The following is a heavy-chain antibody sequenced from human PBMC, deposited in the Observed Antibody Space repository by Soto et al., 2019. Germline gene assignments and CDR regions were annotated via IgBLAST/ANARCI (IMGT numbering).Heavy chain of an antibody. Sequence: ASVHDSRKASGYTFTSYGISWVRQAPGQGLEWMGWISAYNGNTNYAQKLQGRVTMTTDTSTSTAYMELRSLRSDDTAVYYCARSLGYGDYALDPWGQETLDTVSS. CDR2: ISAYNGNT. D-gene: IGHD4-17*01. V-gene: IGHV1-18*01. J-gene: IGHJ5*02. CDR3: ARSLGYGDYALDP. CDR1: GYTFTSYG.